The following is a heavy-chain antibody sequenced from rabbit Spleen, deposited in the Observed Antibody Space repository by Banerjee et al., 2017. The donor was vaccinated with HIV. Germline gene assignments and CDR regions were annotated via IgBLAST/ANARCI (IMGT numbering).Heavy chain of an antibody. D-gene: IGHD1-1*01. V-gene: IGHV1S40*01. Sequence: QSLEESGGDLVKPGASLTLTCTASGFTVSSVYWICWVRQAPGKGLEWIACIYAGSSGGTYYASWAKGRFTISKTSSTTVTLRMTSLTAADTATYFCARAGNSVGYYTDLWGPGTLVTVS. CDR1: GFTVSSVYW. J-gene: IGHJ6*01. CDR2: IYAGSSGGT. CDR3: ARAGNSVGYYTDL.